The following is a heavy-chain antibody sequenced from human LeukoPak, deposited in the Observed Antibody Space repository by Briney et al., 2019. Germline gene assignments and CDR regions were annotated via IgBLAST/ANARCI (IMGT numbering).Heavy chain of an antibody. J-gene: IGHJ4*02. V-gene: IGHV3-30*04. CDR2: ISYDGSNK. Sequence: GGSLRLSCAASGFTFRSYAMHWVPEAPGKGLGWVAVISYDGSNKYYADSVKGRFTISRDNAKNSLYVQMNSLRAEDTAVDYCARELLLRYFDWPSGDYWGQGTLVTVSS. CDR3: ARELLLRYFDWPSGDY. D-gene: IGHD3-9*01. CDR1: GFTFRSYA.